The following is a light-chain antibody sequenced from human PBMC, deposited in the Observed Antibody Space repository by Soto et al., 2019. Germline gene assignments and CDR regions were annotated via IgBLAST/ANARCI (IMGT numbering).Light chain of an antibody. CDR3: QHYGSLVLT. CDR2: GAS. V-gene: IGKV3-20*01. Sequence: EMVLTQSPGTLSLSPGERATLSCRASQSVSSSYLAWYQQKPGQAPRLLIYGASSRATGIPDRFSGSGSGTDFTLTSSRLEPEDFAVYYCQHYGSLVLTFGGGPKVEIK. CDR1: QSVSSSY. J-gene: IGKJ4*01.